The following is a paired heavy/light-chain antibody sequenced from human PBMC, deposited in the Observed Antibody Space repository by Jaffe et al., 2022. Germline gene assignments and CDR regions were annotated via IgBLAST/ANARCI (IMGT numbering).Light chain of an antibody. J-gene: IGKJ4*01. V-gene: IGKV1-9*01. Sequence: DIQLTQSPSFLSASVGDRVTITCRASQGISSYLAWCQQKPGKAPKLLIYAASTVQSGVPSRFSGSGFGTEFTLTISSLQPEDFATYYCQQLDSYPLTFGGGTKVEIK. CDR2: AAS. CDR3: QQLDSYPLT. CDR1: QGISSY.
Heavy chain of an antibody. CDR1: GFTFSSTA. Sequence: EVQLLESGGDLVQPGGSLRLSCAASGFTFSSTAMNWVRQAQGEGLEWVSVISGNGDTTKYGDSVKGRFTISRDNSRDTLYLQMNSLRAEDTAVYYCAKCPGSCQYNYFDNWGQGTLVTVSS. V-gene: IGHV3-23*01. CDR3: AKCPGSCQYNYFDN. D-gene: IGHD6-6*01. J-gene: IGHJ4*02. CDR2: ISGNGDTT.